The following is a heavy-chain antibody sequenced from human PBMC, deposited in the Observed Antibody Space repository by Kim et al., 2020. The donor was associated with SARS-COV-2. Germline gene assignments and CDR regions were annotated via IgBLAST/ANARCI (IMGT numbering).Heavy chain of an antibody. CDR3: ARHLHVTTVPFYWYFDL. V-gene: IGHV3-23*01. J-gene: IGHJ2*01. Sequence: GGSLRLSCTASGFTFGNSAMSWVRQAPGKGLEWVSGIFGSGSGTYYSDSVKGRVSISRDNFQSTLYLQMDNLRTEDTAVYYCARHLHVTTVPFYWYFDLWGRGTRVTVSS. CDR1: GFTFGNSA. CDR2: IFGSGSGT.